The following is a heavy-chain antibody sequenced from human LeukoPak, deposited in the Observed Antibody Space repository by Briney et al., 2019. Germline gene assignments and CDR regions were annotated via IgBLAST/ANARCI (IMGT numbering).Heavy chain of an antibody. CDR3: ARADLMETTLFIGD. J-gene: IGHJ4*02. Sequence: SETLSLTCDVSGDSMNSHYWSWIRQPPGKGLECVGYIHSSGRTNQNPSLKSRVTLSVDTSKNQFSLTLNSVTAVDTAVYFCARADLMETTLFIGDWGQGTLVTVSS. D-gene: IGHD2-8*01. CDR2: IHSSGRT. CDR1: GDSMNSHY. V-gene: IGHV4-59*11.